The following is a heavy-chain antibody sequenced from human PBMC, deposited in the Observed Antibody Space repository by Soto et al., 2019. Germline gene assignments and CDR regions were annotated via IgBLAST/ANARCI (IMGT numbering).Heavy chain of an antibody. Sequence: GSLRLSCAASGFTFSDYYMSWIRQAPGKGLEWVSYISSSGSTIYYADSVKGRFTTSRDNAKNSLYLQMNSLRAEDTAVYYCAREKCDYDILTGYHSHWFAPWGQRTLVTVSS. CDR2: ISSSGSTI. CDR1: GFTFSDYY. D-gene: IGHD3-9*01. V-gene: IGHV3-11*01. CDR3: AREKCDYDILTGYHSHWFAP. J-gene: IGHJ5*02.